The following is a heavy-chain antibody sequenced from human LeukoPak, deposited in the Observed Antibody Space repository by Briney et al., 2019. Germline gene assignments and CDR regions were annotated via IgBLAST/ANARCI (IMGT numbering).Heavy chain of an antibody. CDR2: IYYSGST. D-gene: IGHD1-1*01. CDR1: GGSISSYY. Sequence: SETLSLTCTASGGSISSYYWSWIRQPPGKGLEWIGYIYYSGSTNYNPSLKSRVTISVDTSKNQFSLKLSSVTAADTAVYYCARHQGTTMYGMDVWGQGTTVTVSS. V-gene: IGHV4-59*08. J-gene: IGHJ6*02. CDR3: ARHQGTTMYGMDV.